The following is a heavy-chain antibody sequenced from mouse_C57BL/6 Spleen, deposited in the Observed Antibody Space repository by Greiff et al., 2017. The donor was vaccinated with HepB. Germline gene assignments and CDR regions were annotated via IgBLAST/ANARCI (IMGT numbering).Heavy chain of an antibody. D-gene: IGHD2-5*01. CDR1: GYAFTNYL. J-gene: IGHJ4*01. Sequence: VQLVESGAELVRPGTSVKVSCKASGYAFTNYLIEWVKQRPGQGLEWIGVINPGSGGTNYNEKFKGKATLTADKSSSTAYMQLSSLTSEDSAVYFCARGSNFYAMDYWGQGTSVTVSS. CDR2: INPGSGGT. V-gene: IGHV1-54*01. CDR3: ARGSNFYAMDY.